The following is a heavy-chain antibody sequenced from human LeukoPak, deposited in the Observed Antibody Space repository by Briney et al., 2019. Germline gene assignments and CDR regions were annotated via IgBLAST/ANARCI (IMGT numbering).Heavy chain of an antibody. CDR1: GYTFTSYA. CDR2: INAGNGNT. J-gene: IGHJ5*02. CDR3: ARAPRGNSGYCSSTSCTDHRYNWFDP. D-gene: IGHD2-2*01. V-gene: IGHV1-3*01. Sequence: GASVKVSCKASGYTFTSYAMHWVRQAPGQRLEWMGWINAGNGNTKYSQKFQGRVTITRDTSASTAYMEVSSLRSEDTAVYYCARAPRGNSGYCSSTSCTDHRYNWFDPWDQGILVTVSS.